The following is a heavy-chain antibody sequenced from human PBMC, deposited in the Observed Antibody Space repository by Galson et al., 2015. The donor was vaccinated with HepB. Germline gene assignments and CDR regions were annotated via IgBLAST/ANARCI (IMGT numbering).Heavy chain of an antibody. Sequence: SVKVSCKASGYTFTGYYIHWVRQAPGQGLEWMGWINPNSGGTNYAQKFQGRVTMTRDTSISTAYMELSRLRSDDTAVYYWARDQDGWAFDYRGQGTLVTVSS. V-gene: IGHV1-2*02. CDR1: GYTFTGYY. CDR3: ARDQDGWAFDY. CDR2: INPNSGGT. J-gene: IGHJ4*02. D-gene: IGHD5-24*01.